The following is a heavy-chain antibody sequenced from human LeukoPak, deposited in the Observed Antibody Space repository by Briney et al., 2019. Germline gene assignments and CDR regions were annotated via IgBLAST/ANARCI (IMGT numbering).Heavy chain of an antibody. J-gene: IGHJ4*02. V-gene: IGHV3-23*01. D-gene: IGHD1-14*01. CDR1: GFTFSDYA. CDR2: ISGSGGST. Sequence: GGSLRLSCAASGFTFSDYAMNWVRQAPGKGLEWVSSISGSGGSTNYADSVKGRFTISRDNAKNSLYLQMNSLRAEDTAVYYCARDSDRHDYWGQGTLVTVSS. CDR3: ARDSDRHDY.